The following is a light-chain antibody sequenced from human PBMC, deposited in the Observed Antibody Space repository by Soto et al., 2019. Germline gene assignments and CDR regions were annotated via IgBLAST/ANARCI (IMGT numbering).Light chain of an antibody. J-gene: IGLJ2*01. Sequence: QSALTQPASVSGSPGQSHTIYCTGSSSDVGGYKYVSWYQQHPGKAPKLMIYEVSNWPSGVSDRFSGSKSGNTASLTISGLQAVDEADYYCSSYTIRGTLVFGGGTQLTVL. CDR3: SSYTIRGTLV. CDR2: EVS. V-gene: IGLV2-14*01. CDR1: SSDVGGYKY.